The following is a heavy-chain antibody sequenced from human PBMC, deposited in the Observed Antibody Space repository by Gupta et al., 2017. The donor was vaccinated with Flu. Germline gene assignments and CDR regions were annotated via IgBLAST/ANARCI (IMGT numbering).Heavy chain of an antibody. Sequence: QVQLQQWGAGLLKPSETLSLTCAVYGGSFSGYYWSWIRQPPGKGLEWIGEINHSGSTNYNPSLKSRVTISVDTSKNQFSLKLSSVTAADTAVYYCARGYIVVVPAARTSNWFDPWGQGTLVTVSS. J-gene: IGHJ5*02. CDR1: GGSFSGYY. D-gene: IGHD2-2*01. V-gene: IGHV4-34*01. CDR2: INHSGST. CDR3: ARGYIVVVPAARTSNWFDP.